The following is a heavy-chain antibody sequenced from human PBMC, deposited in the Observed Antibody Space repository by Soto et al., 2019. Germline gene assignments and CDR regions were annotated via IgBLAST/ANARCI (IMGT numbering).Heavy chain of an antibody. D-gene: IGHD3-22*01. V-gene: IGHV4-30-2*05. CDR3: ARVNYYDSSGYYPDY. Sequence: SETLSLTCAASGCSISSGAYSWSWIRQPPGKGLGWIGYIYYSGSTYYNPSLKSRVTISVDTSKNQFSLKLSSVTAADTAVYYCARVNYYDSSGYYPDYWGQGTLVTVSS. CDR2: IYYSGST. CDR1: GCSISSGAYS. J-gene: IGHJ4*02.